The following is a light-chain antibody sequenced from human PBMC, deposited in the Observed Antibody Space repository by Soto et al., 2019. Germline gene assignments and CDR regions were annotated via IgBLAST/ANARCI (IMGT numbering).Light chain of an antibody. CDR1: SSDVGGYNY. J-gene: IGLJ1*01. V-gene: IGLV2-11*01. CDR3: CSYAGSYTPRYV. Sequence: QSALTQPRSVSGSPGQSVTISCTGTSSDVGGYNYVSWYQQHPGKAPELMIYDVSKRPSGVPDRFSGSKSGNTASLTISGLQAEDEADYYCCSYAGSYTPRYVFGTGTKVTVL. CDR2: DVS.